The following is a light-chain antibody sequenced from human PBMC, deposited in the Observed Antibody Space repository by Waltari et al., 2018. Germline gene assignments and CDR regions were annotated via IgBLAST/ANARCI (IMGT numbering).Light chain of an antibody. CDR2: DDT. Sequence: SYVMTQPPSVSVAPGKTARITCGGNNIGGKTVHWYQQKPGQAPVLVIFDDTDRPSGIPGRFSGSNAENTATLTINRVAAGDEADYYCHVWDSSSDHWVFGGGTKLTVL. CDR3: HVWDSSSDHWV. V-gene: IGLV3-21*03. J-gene: IGLJ3*02. CDR1: NIGGKT.